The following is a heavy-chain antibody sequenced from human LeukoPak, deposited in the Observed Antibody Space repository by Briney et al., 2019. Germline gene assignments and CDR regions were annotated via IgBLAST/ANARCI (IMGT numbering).Heavy chain of an antibody. CDR2: INPNSGRT. J-gene: IGHJ4*02. D-gene: IGHD6-6*01. CDR1: GYTFTGYY. V-gene: IGHV1-2*02. Sequence: EASVKVSCKASGYTFTGYYMHWVRQAPGQGLEWMGWINPNSGRTNYAQKFQGRVTMTRDTSISTAYMELSRLRSDDTAVYFCARGARGASLDYWGQGTLVTVSS. CDR3: ARGARGASLDY.